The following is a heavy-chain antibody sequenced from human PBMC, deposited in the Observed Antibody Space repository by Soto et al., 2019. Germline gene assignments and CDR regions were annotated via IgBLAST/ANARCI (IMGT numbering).Heavy chain of an antibody. Sequence: PGGSLRLSCAASGFTFSSYAMHWVRQAPGKGLEWVAVISYDGSNKYYADSVKGRFTISRDNSKNTLYLQMNSLGAEDTAVYYCARERDIVVVPAAIMNYGMDVWGQGTTVTVSS. CDR3: ARERDIVVVPAAIMNYGMDV. CDR2: ISYDGSNK. J-gene: IGHJ6*02. CDR1: GFTFSSYA. V-gene: IGHV3-30-3*01. D-gene: IGHD2-2*01.